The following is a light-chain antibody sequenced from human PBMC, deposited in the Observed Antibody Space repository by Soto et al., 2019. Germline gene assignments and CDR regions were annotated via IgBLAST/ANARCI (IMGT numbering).Light chain of an antibody. CDR1: SNDVGGYNY. J-gene: IGLJ1*01. V-gene: IGLV2-8*01. CDR3: ISYAGSNLLYV. CDR2: EVS. Sequence: QSVLTQPPSASGSPGQSVTISCTGNSNDVGGYNYVSWYQQHPGKAPKLMIYEVSKRPSGVPDRFSGSKSGNTASLTVSGLQAEDEADYYCISYAGSNLLYVFGTGTKVTVL.